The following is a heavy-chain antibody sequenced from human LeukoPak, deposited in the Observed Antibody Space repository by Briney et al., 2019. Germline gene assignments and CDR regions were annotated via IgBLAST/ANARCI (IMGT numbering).Heavy chain of an antibody. J-gene: IGHJ4*02. V-gene: IGHV3-48*03. Sequence: GGSLRLSCAASGFSFSSFAMSWVRQAPGKGLEWVSYISSSGSTIYYADSVKGRFTISRDNAKNSLYLQMNSLRAEDTAVYYCCGSVLYSSYYFDYWGQGTLVTVSS. CDR2: ISSSGSTI. CDR3: CGSVLYSSYYFDY. D-gene: IGHD5-18*01. CDR1: GFSFSSFA.